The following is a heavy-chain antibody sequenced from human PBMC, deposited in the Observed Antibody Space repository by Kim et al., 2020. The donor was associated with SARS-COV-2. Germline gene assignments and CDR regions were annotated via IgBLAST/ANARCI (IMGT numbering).Heavy chain of an antibody. CDR2: ISGSGGST. Sequence: GGSLRLSCAASGFTFSSYAMSWVRQAPGKGLEWVSAISGSGGSTDYADSVKGRFTISRDNSKNTLYLQMNSLRAEDTAVYYCAKDRYYGSGSYLYFDYGGQGTLVTVSS. CDR3: AKDRYYGSGSYLYFDY. V-gene: IGHV3-23*01. J-gene: IGHJ4*02. CDR1: GFTFSSYA. D-gene: IGHD3-10*01.